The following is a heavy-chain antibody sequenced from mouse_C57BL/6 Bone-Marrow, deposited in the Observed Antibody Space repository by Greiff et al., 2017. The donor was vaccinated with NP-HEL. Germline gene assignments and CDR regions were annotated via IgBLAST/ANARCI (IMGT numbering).Heavy chain of an antibody. Sequence: QVQLKQPGTELVKPGASVKLSCKASGYTFTSYWMHWVKQRPGQGLEWIGNINPSNGGTNYNEKFKSKATLTVDKSSSTAYMQLSSLTSEDAAVYYCARWTTTVVARYFDVWGTGTTVTVSS. CDR3: ARWTTTVVARYFDV. CDR1: GYTFTSYW. V-gene: IGHV1-53*01. D-gene: IGHD1-1*01. J-gene: IGHJ1*03. CDR2: INPSNGGT.